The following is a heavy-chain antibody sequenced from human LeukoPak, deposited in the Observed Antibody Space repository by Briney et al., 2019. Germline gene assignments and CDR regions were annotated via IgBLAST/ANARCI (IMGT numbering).Heavy chain of an antibody. D-gene: IGHD7-27*01. Sequence: SETLSLTCTVSGGSITSFYWNWIRQSPGKGLEWIGSIYYNGDTNYNPSLKSRVTMSVDTSKNQFSLKLNSVTAADTAVYDCARRITGDGYFDYWGQGSLVTVSS. V-gene: IGHV4-59*12. CDR2: IYYNGDT. J-gene: IGHJ4*02. CDR1: GGSITSFY. CDR3: ARRITGDGYFDY.